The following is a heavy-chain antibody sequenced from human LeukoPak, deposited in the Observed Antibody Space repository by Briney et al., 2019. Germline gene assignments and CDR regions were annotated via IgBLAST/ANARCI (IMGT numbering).Heavy chain of an antibody. CDR2: FSDNSGST. V-gene: IGHV3-23*01. J-gene: IGHJ4*02. Sequence: GASLRLSCAASGFTFRTFAMSWVRQAPGKGLEWVSGFSDNSGSTYYADSVKGRFTISRDNSKDTLYLQMDGLRAEDTAIYYCAKVYTTGWSYFDYWGQGTLVTVSS. D-gene: IGHD6-19*01. CDR1: GFTFRTFA. CDR3: AKVYTTGWSYFDY.